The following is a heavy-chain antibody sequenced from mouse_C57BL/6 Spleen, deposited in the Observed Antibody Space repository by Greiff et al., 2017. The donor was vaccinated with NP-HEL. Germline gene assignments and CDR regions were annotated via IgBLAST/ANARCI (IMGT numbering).Heavy chain of an antibody. Sequence: EVKLMESGGGLVKPGGSLKLSCAASGFTFSSYAMSWVRQPPEKRLEWVATISDGGSYTYSPDNVTGRFTISRDNAKTNLYLQMSHLKTEDTAMYYCAREDYYGSSSYAMDYWGQGTSVTVSS. CDR1: GFTFSSYA. J-gene: IGHJ4*01. CDR3: AREDYYGSSSYAMDY. V-gene: IGHV5-4*01. CDR2: ISDGGSYT. D-gene: IGHD1-1*01.